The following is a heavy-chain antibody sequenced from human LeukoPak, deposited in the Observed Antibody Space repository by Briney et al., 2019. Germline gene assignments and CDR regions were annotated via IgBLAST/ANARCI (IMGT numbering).Heavy chain of an antibody. CDR2: ISSSSSYI. Sequence: GGSLRLSCAASGFTFSSYSMSWVRQAPGKGLEWVSSISSSSSYIYYADSVKGRFTISRDNAKNSLYLQMNSLRAEDTAVYYCAGNYGDYSNPLDYWGQGTLVTVSS. D-gene: IGHD4-17*01. V-gene: IGHV3-21*01. J-gene: IGHJ4*02. CDR3: AGNYGDYSNPLDY. CDR1: GFTFSSYS.